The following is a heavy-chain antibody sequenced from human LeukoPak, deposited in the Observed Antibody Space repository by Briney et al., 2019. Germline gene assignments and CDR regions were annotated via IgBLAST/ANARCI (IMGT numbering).Heavy chain of an antibody. CDR3: AREHPYDILTGYYDY. CDR1: GFTFSNAW. D-gene: IGHD3-9*01. CDR2: ISSSGSTI. J-gene: IGHJ4*02. V-gene: IGHV3-11*01. Sequence: GGSLRLSCAASGFTFSNAWMSWVRQAPGKGLEWVSYISSSGSTIYYADSVKGRFTISRDNAKNSLYLQMNSLRAEDTAVYYCAREHPYDILTGYYDYWGQGTLVTVSS.